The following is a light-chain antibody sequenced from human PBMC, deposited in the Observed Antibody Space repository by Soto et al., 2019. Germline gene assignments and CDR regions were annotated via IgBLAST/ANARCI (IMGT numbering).Light chain of an antibody. CDR3: MQSIQVPHT. CDR1: QSLLHSDGKTY. Sequence: IVMTQTPLSLSVTPGQPASISCKSSQSLLHSDGKTYLYWFLQKSGQSPQLLIHEVSNRFSGVPDRFSGSGSRTDFALKISRVEAEDVGVYYRMQSIQVPHTFGQGTNLEIK. V-gene: IGKV2D-29*02. CDR2: EVS. J-gene: IGKJ2*01.